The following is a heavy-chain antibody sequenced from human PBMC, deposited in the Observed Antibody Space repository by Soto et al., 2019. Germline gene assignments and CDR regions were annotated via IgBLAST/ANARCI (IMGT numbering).Heavy chain of an antibody. Sequence: SQTLSLTCAISGDSVSRNSGAWNWIRQSPSRGLEWLGRTYYRSKWYNEYAPSVKSRITINPDTAKNQFALQLKSVTPDDTGVYYCARGNWNDVGYYYGMDVWGQGITVTVSS. D-gene: IGHD1-1*01. CDR2: TYYRSKWYN. CDR3: ARGNWNDVGYYYGMDV. J-gene: IGHJ6*02. V-gene: IGHV6-1*01. CDR1: GDSVSRNSGA.